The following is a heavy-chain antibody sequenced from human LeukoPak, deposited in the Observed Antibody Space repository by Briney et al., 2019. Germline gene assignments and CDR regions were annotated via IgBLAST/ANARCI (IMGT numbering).Heavy chain of an antibody. Sequence: PGGSLRLSCAASGFTFSSYAMSWVRQAPGKGLEWVSAISGSGGSTYYADSVKGRFTISRDNCKNTLYLQMNSLRAEDTAVYYCGEDTAMVRPAYFDYWGQGTLVTVSS. J-gene: IGHJ4*02. CDR2: ISGSGGST. V-gene: IGHV3-23*01. D-gene: IGHD5-18*01. CDR3: GEDTAMVRPAYFDY. CDR1: GFTFSSYA.